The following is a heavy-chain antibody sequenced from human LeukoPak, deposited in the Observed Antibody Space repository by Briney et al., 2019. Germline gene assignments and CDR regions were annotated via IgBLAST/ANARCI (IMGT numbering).Heavy chain of an antibody. Sequence: GGSLRLSCAASGFTFNYAWMSWVRQVPGKGLEWVGQTVSEIDGGTTDYAAPVKGRFTISRDDSRSTLYLQMNSLKIEDTAVYYCTADEDWNYARKDVWGQGATVIVSS. J-gene: IGHJ6*02. V-gene: IGHV3-15*04. CDR2: TVSEIDGGTT. CDR1: GFTFNYAW. CDR3: TADEDWNYARKDV. D-gene: IGHD1-7*01.